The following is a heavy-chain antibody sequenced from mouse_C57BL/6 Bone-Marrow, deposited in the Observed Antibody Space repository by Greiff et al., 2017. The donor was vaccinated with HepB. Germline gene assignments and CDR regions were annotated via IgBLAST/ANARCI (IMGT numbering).Heavy chain of an antibody. CDR1: GYTFTSYW. V-gene: IGHV1-5*01. D-gene: IGHD2-4*01. CDR3: TSYDYAPHWYFDV. CDR2: IYPGNSDT. J-gene: IGHJ1*03. Sequence: EVQLQQSGTVLARPGASVKMSCKTSGYTFTSYWMHWVKQRPGQGLEWIGAIYPGNSDTSYNQKFKGKAKLTAVTSASTAYMELSSLTNEDSAVYYCTSYDYAPHWYFDVWGTGTTVTVSS.